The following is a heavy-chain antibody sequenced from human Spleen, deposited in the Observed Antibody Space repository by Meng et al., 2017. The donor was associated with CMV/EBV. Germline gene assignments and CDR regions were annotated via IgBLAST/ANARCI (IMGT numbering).Heavy chain of an antibody. CDR1: GGSVSSDSYY. Sequence: SETLSLTCTVSGGSVSSDSYYWSWIRQPPGKGLEWIGYIYYSGSTNFNPSLKSRVTISVDTSKNQFSLKLSSVTAADTAVYYCARHGYCSGGSCYSVYFDYWGQGTLVTVSS. V-gene: IGHV4-61*01. J-gene: IGHJ4*02. CDR3: ARHGYCSGGSCYSVYFDY. CDR2: IYYSGST. D-gene: IGHD2-15*01.